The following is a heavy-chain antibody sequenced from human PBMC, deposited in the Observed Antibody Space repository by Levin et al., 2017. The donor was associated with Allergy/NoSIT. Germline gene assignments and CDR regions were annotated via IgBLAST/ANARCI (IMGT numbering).Heavy chain of an antibody. D-gene: IGHD3-10*01. CDR2: IHHSGSA. CDR1: GDSMNRRDFY. Sequence: SETLSLTCTVSGDSMNRRDFYWSWIRQHPGMGLEWIGFIHHSGSAYYNPSLKSRPFMSLDTSESQFSLKLTSVTVAATAVYFAPRDECAWFGECYGMDVWGQGTTVIVSS. CDR3: PRDECAWFGECYGMDV. V-gene: IGHV4-31*03. J-gene: IGHJ6*02.